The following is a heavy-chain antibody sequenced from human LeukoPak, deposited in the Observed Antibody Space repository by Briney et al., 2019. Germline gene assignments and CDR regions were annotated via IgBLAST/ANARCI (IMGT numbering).Heavy chain of an antibody. D-gene: IGHD5-12*01. CDR2: IIPIFGTS. CDR1: GGTFNSYA. Sequence: SVQVSCKASGGTFNSYAISWVRQAPGQGLEWLGGIIPIFGTSNYAQKFQGRVTITADESTSTAYMELSRLRSDDTAVYYCARGPPKYGGYDSNWFDPWGQGTLVTVSS. V-gene: IGHV1-69*01. CDR3: ARGPPKYGGYDSNWFDP. J-gene: IGHJ5*02.